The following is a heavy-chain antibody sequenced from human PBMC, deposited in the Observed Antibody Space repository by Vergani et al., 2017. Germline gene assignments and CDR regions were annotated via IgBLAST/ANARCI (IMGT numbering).Heavy chain of an antibody. CDR1: GGSISSGPYS. Sequence: QMQLQESGPGLVKPSQTLSLTCSVSGGSISSGPYSWNWIRQPAGRGLEWIGRIYTSGSTDYNPSLQSRVTISVDTSKNQFSLKLSSVTAADTAVYYCGSSTQGYYYYYMDVWGKGTTVTVSS. V-gene: IGHV4-61*02. CDR3: GSSTQGYYYYYMDV. D-gene: IGHD2-2*01. CDR2: IYTSGST. J-gene: IGHJ6*03.